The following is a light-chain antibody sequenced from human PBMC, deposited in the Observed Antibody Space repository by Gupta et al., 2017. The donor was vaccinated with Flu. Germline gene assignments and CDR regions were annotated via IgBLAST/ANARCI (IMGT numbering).Light chain of an antibody. V-gene: IGKV1-5*03. Sequence: DIQMTQSPSTLSASVGDRVTITCRASQNIYSWLAWYQQKPGKAPRVLIYKASSLESGVPSRFSGSGSGTEFTLTISSLQPDDSATYYCQHESSSSYTFGQGTKLEIK. CDR3: QHESSSSYT. CDR1: QNIYSW. J-gene: IGKJ2*01. CDR2: KAS.